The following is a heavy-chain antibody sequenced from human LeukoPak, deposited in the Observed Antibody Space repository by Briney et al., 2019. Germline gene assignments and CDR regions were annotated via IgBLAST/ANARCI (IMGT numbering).Heavy chain of an antibody. J-gene: IGHJ6*03. CDR3: ARAVGVGDFWSGLDPYYMDV. Sequence: SETLSLTCTVSGGSISSYYWSWIRQPPGKGLEWIGYIYYSGSTNYNPSLKSRVTISVDTSKNQFSLKLSSVTAADTAVYYCARAVGVGDFWSGLDPYYMDVWGKGTTVTVSS. CDR1: GGSISSYY. D-gene: IGHD3-3*01. CDR2: IYYSGST. V-gene: IGHV4-59*01.